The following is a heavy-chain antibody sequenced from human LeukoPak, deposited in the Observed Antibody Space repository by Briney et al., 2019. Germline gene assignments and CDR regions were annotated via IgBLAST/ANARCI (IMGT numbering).Heavy chain of an antibody. J-gene: IGHJ4*02. D-gene: IGHD5-18*01. CDR2: INPSGGST. CDR1: GYTFTSYY. V-gene: IGHV1-46*01. CDR3: ARVNRIQLWSFDY. Sequence: ASVKVSCKASGYTFTSYYMHWVRQAPGQGLEWMGIINPSGGSTSYAQKFQGRVTMTRDTSISTAYMELSRLRSDDTAVYYCARVNRIQLWSFDYWGQGTLVTVSS.